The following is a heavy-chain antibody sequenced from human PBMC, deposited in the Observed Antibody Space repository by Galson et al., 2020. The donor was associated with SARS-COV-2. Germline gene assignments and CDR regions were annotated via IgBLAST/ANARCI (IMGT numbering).Heavy chain of an antibody. CDR3: VADVAEAGYGEFDY. CDR1: GFTFNPAW. Sequence: GESLKISCAASGFTFNPAWMSWVRQAPGKGLEWIGLVKSKTSGGTTEYAAPVQGRFSILRDDSKATGHLQMNSLKTEDPAVYYCVADVAEAGYGEFDYWAQGTLVTVSS. J-gene: IGHJ4*02. V-gene: IGHV3-15*01. CDR2: VKSKTSGGTT. D-gene: IGHD6-19*01.